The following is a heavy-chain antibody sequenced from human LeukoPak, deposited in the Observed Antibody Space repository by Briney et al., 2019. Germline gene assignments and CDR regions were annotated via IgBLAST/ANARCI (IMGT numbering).Heavy chain of an antibody. V-gene: IGHV3-23*01. D-gene: IGHD6-19*01. CDR1: GFTFSSYA. Sequence: GGSLRLSCAASGFTFSSYAMSWVRQAPGKGLEWVSGISDSGGSTYYADSVKGRFTISRDNSKNTLYLQMNSLRAEDTAVYYCAKPRGSGWAPFDYWGQGTLVTVSS. J-gene: IGHJ4*02. CDR3: AKPRGSGWAPFDY. CDR2: ISDSGGST.